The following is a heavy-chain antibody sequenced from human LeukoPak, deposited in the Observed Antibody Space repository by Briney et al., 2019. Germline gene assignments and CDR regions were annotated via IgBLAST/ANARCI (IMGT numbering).Heavy chain of an antibody. Sequence: ASVKVSCKASGYAFTSYAMNWVRQAPGQGLEWMGWINTNTGNPTYAQGFTGRFVFSLDTSVSTAYLQISSLKAEDTAVYYCARPYYYDSSGYYYYYGMDVWGQGTTVTVSS. CDR2: INTNTGNP. V-gene: IGHV7-4-1*02. CDR3: ARPYYYDSSGYYYYYGMDV. D-gene: IGHD3-22*01. J-gene: IGHJ6*02. CDR1: GYAFTSYA.